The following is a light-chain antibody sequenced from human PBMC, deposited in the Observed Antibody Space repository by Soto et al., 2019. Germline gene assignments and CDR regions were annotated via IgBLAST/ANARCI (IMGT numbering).Light chain of an antibody. CDR1: QGIKKY. Sequence: DIQITQSPSSLSASVGDSVTITCRASQGIKKYLGWFQQKPGKAPKSLIYGASDLDRGVPSRFSGSGSGTDISLTNSGLQTEDFATYYCQQYNTFPLTFGVGTKVEIK. CDR2: GAS. J-gene: IGKJ4*01. V-gene: IGKV1-16*01. CDR3: QQYNTFPLT.